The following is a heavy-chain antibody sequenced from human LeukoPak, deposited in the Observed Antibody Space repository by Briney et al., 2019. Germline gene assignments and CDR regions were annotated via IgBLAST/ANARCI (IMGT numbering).Heavy chain of an antibody. CDR3: ARAQMTTVTTLGVY. V-gene: IGHV1-2*02. D-gene: IGHD4-17*01. CDR1: GYTFTGYY. CDR2: MNPNSGGT. Sequence: ASVKVSCKASGYTFTGYYMHWVRQAPGQGLEWMGWMNPNSGGTKYAQKFQGRVTMTRDTSISTAYMELSRLRSDDTAVYYCARAQMTTVTTLGVYWGQGILVTVSS. J-gene: IGHJ4*02.